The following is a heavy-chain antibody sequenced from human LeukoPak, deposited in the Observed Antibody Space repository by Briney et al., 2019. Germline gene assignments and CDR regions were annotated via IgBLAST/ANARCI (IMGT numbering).Heavy chain of an antibody. J-gene: IGHJ4*02. CDR2: INHSGST. CDR3: ARGRGRYSGSYYHFDY. CDR1: GYSISSGYY. Sequence: SETLSLTCTVSGYSISSGYYWGRTRQPPGKGLEWIESINHSGSTYYNPSLRSRVTISVDTSKNQFSLKLSSVTAADTAVYYCARGRGRYSGSYYHFDYWGQGTLVTVSS. V-gene: IGHV4-38-2*02. D-gene: IGHD1-26*01.